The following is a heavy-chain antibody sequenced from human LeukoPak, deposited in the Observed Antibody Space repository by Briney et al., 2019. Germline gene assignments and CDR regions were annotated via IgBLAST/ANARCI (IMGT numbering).Heavy chain of an antibody. Sequence: SETLSLTCTVSGYSISSGYYWGWIRQPPGKGLEWIGSIYHSGSTYYNPSIKSRVTISVDTSKNQFSLKRSSVTAADTAVYYCARGTISGIGYLDDAFDIWGQGTMVTVSS. J-gene: IGHJ3*02. CDR3: ARGTISGIGYLDDAFDI. V-gene: IGHV4-38-2*02. CDR1: GYSISSGYY. CDR2: IYHSGST. D-gene: IGHD3-22*01.